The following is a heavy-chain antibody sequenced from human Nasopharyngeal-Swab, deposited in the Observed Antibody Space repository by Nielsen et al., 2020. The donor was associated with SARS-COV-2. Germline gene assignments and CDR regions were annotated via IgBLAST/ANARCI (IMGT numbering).Heavy chain of an antibody. Sequence: GESLKISCAASGFTFSDYYMSWIRQAPGKGLEWVSYISSSGSTIYYADSVKGRFTISRDNAKNSLYLQMNSLRDEDTAVYYCAREWGYYGSGSYPIHFDYWGQGTLVTVSS. CDR1: GFTFSDYY. CDR3: AREWGYYGSGSYPIHFDY. J-gene: IGHJ4*02. D-gene: IGHD3-10*01. CDR2: ISSSGSTI. V-gene: IGHV3-11*04.